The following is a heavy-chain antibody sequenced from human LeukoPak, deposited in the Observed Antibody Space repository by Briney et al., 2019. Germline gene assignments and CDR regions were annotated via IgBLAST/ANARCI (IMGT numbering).Heavy chain of an antibody. Sequence: ASVKVSSKASGYTFTSYGISWVRQAPGQGLEWMGWISAYNGNTNYAQKFQGRVTMTRDTSISTAYMELRGLRSEDTAVYYCVRDGEGVAISVNYWFDPWGQGTLVTVSS. CDR2: ISAYNGNT. CDR1: GYTFTSYG. J-gene: IGHJ5*02. D-gene: IGHD3-10*01. V-gene: IGHV1-18*01. CDR3: VRDGEGVAISVNYWFDP.